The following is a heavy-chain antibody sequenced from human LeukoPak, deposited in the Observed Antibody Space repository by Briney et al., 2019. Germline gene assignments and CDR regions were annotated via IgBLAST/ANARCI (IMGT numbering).Heavy chain of an antibody. CDR2: IRSDGSST. Sequence: GGSLRLSCAASGCTFSSYWMHWVRQVPGKGLVWVSRIRSDGSSTSYADSVKGRFTISRDNAKNTLYLQMSSLRVDDTAVYYCAKDDYNRHWGQGTLVTVSS. CDR3: AKDDYNRH. D-gene: IGHD5-24*01. J-gene: IGHJ4*02. V-gene: IGHV3-74*01. CDR1: GCTFSSYW.